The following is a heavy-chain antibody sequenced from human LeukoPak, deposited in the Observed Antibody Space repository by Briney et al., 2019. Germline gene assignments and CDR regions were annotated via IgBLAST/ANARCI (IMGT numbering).Heavy chain of an antibody. CDR3: ARLGYCSGGSSTCNY. CDR2: INSDGSST. Sequence: PGGSLRLSCAASGFTFSSCWMHWVRQAPGKGLVWVSRINSDGSSTSYADSVKGRFTISRDNAKNTLYLQMNSLRAEDTAVYYCARLGYCSGGSSTCNYWGQGTLVTVSS. V-gene: IGHV3-74*01. CDR1: GFTFSSCW. J-gene: IGHJ4*02. D-gene: IGHD2-15*01.